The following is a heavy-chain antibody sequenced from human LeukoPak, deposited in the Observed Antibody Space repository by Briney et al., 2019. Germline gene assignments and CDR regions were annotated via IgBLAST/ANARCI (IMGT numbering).Heavy chain of an antibody. CDR1: GFTFSSYG. CDR2: ISYDGSNK. J-gene: IGHJ4*02. CDR3: AKGRSAYYFDY. Sequence: GGSLRLSCAASGFTFSSYGMHWARQAPGKGLEWVAVISYDGSNKYYADSVKGRFTISRDNSKNTLYLQMNSLRAEDTAVYYCAKGRSAYYFDYWGQGTLVTVSS. V-gene: IGHV3-30*18.